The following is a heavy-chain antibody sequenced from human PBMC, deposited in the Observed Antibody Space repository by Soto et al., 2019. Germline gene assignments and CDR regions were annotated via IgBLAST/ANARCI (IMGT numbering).Heavy chain of an antibody. Sequence: EVQLLESGGGLVQPGGSLRLSCAASGFAFSSYAMTWVRLVPGKGLEYVSSITGSGAGTFYADSVKGRFTISRDNSKNTLYVQLSSLRAEDTAIYFCAKDPNGDYVGAFDSWGQGSLVTVSS. CDR1: GFAFSSYA. D-gene: IGHD4-17*01. V-gene: IGHV3-23*01. CDR3: AKDPNGDYVGAFDS. CDR2: ITGSGAGT. J-gene: IGHJ4*02.